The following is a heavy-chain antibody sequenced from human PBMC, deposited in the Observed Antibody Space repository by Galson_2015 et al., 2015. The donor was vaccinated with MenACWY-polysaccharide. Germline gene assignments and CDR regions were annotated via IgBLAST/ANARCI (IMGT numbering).Heavy chain of an antibody. CDR1: GDSITRGGYF. CDR3: ARGGRAVSNRNWFDP. Sequence: TLSLTCTVSGDSITRGGYFWSWIRQHPGKGLEWIASISYDGGTYYNPSLKSRVTISVDTPNNQFSLKLNSVTAADTAVYYCARGGRAVSNRNWFDPWGQEPWSPSPQ. D-gene: IGHD3-16*01. V-gene: IGHV4-31*03. J-gene: IGHJ5*02. CDR2: ISYDGGT.